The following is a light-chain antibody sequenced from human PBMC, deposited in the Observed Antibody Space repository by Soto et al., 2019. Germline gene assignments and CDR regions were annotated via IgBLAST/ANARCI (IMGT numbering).Light chain of an antibody. CDR1: QSISSW. V-gene: IGKV1-5*03. CDR3: QQSYSTTWT. J-gene: IGKJ1*01. CDR2: KAS. Sequence: DIQMTQSPSSLSASVGDIVTIIFRASQSISSWLACYQQKPGKAPKLLIYKASSLESGVPSRFSGSGSETDFTLTISSLQPEDFATYSCQQSYSTTWTFGQGTKVDIK.